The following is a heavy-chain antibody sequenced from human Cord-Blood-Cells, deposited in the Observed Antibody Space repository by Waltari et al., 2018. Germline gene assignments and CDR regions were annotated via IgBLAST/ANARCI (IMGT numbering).Heavy chain of an antibody. CDR2: IYSGGST. CDR3: ARAIPTTD. D-gene: IGHD1-26*01. Sequence: EVPLLASGGGLIPPGGSLRLPCAASGVTGRSNSMSWVRQALGKGLEWVSVIYSGGSTYYADSVKGRFTISRDNSKNTLYLQMNSLRAEDTAVYYCARAIPTTDWGQGTLVTVSS. CDR1: GVTGRSNS. J-gene: IGHJ4*02. V-gene: IGHV3-53*01.